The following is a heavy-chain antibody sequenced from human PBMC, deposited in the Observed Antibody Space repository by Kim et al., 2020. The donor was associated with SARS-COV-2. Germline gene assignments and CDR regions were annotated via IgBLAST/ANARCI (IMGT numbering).Heavy chain of an antibody. CDR2: INHSGST. CDR1: GESFSGYS. CDR3: ARGRVGVVPSPILGLGPFWKHYYRDV. J-gene: IGHJ6*03. D-gene: IGHD2-2*01. Sequence: SETLSLTCAVFGESFSGYSWTWVRRPPGKGLEWIGEINHSGSTNYNPSLKSRVTISSDTSKNQFSLRVTSLTAADTAVYYCARGRVGVVPSPILGLGPFWKHYYRDVGGRGATVTVPS. V-gene: IGHV4-34*01.